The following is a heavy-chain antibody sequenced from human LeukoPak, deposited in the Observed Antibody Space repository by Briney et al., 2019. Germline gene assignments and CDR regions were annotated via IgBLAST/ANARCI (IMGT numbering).Heavy chain of an antibody. CDR3: ARDELAVAKKGFLDS. V-gene: IGHV3-33*01. CDR2: IWYDGSNK. CDR1: GFIFSSYG. Sequence: PGRSLRLSCAASGFIFSSYGMHWVRQAPGKGLEWVAVIWYDGSNKYYADSVKGRFTISRDNSKNTLYLQVNSLRAEDTAVYYCARDELAVAKKGFLDSWGQGILVTVSS. D-gene: IGHD6-19*01. J-gene: IGHJ4*02.